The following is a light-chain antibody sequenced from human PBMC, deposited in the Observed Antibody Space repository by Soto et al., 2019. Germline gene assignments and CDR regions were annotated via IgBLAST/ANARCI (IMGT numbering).Light chain of an antibody. CDR1: QDINNW. V-gene: IGKV1D-16*01. Sequence: DIQMTQSPSSVSASVGDRVTITCRASQDINNWLAWYQQKPGRVPKLLIYAASTLESGVPSRFSGSGSGTEFTLTISSLQPDDFATYYCKQYNILYTFGQGTKVDIK. CDR3: KQYNILYT. J-gene: IGKJ2*01. CDR2: AAS.